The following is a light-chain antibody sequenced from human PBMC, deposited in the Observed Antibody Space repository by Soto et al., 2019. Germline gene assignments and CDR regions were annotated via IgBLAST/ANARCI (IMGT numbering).Light chain of an antibody. V-gene: IGKV1-5*03. Sequence: DIQMTQSPSTLSASVGDRVTITCRASQSISSWLAWYQQKPGKAPTLLIYKASSLESGVPSRFSGSGSGTEFTLTISSLQPDDFATYYCQQYNSYSFWTFGQGTKVEIK. CDR3: QQYNSYSFWT. CDR1: QSISSW. CDR2: KAS. J-gene: IGKJ1*01.